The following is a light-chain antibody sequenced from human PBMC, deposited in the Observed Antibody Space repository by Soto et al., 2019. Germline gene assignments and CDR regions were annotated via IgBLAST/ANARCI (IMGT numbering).Light chain of an antibody. J-gene: IGLJ1*01. Sequence: SCELTQPPSVSVSPGQTASITCSGDKLGDKFACWYQQKPGQSPVLVIYEDNKRPSGIPERFSGSNSGNTATLTISGTQAMDEADYYCQAWDSSTGVFGTGTKLTVL. V-gene: IGLV3-1*01. CDR3: QAWDSSTGV. CDR1: KLGDKF. CDR2: EDN.